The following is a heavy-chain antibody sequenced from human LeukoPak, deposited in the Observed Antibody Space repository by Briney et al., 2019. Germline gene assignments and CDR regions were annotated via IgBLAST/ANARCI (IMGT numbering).Heavy chain of an antibody. CDR3: ARDYYDFWSGYFDY. CDR1: GFTLSGYW. V-gene: IGHV3-7*03. J-gene: IGHJ4*02. CDR2: IKRDGSEK. D-gene: IGHD3-3*01. Sequence: GGSLRLSCAASGFTLSGYWMSWVRQAPGRGLEWVANIKRDGSEKYYVDSVKGRFTISRDNAKNSLYLQMNSLRAEDTAVYYCARDYYDFWSGYFDYWGQGTLVTVSS.